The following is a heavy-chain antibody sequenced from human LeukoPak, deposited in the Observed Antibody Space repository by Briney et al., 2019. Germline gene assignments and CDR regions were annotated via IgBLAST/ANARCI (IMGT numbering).Heavy chain of an antibody. J-gene: IGHJ3*02. D-gene: IGHD4-17*01. CDR2: TSWNSGSI. CDR1: GFTFDDYA. CDR3: AKDPNGDYIGTFDI. V-gene: IGHV3-9*01. Sequence: QPGRSLRLSCAASGFTFDDYAMHWVRQAPGKGLEWVSGTSWNSGSIGYADSVKGRFTISRDNSKNTLYLQMNSLRPEDTAVYYCAKDPNGDYIGTFDIWGQGTMVTVSS.